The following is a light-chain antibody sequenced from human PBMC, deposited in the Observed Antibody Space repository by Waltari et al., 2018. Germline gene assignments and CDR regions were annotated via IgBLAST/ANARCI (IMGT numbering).Light chain of an antibody. CDR1: KLGAKY. CDR2: QNT. Sequence: SYELTQPTSVSVAPGQTASITCSGDKLGAKYACWYQQKPDQSPVLVIHQNTKRPSGIPERFSGSNSGNTATLTISGTQTIDEADYHCQAWDSTYARVFGGGTKLTVL. V-gene: IGLV3-1*01. CDR3: QAWDSTYARV. J-gene: IGLJ2*01.